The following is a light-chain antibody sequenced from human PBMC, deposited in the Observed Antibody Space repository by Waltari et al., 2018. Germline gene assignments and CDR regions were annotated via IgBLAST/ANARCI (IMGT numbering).Light chain of an antibody. CDR1: SGSIASNS. CDR2: EDN. J-gene: IGLJ2*01. CDR3: QSFDSINPVI. V-gene: IGLV6-57*02. Sequence: FMLTQPHSVSESPGKTVTISCPGSSGSIASNSVPWYQQRPGSAPTTVTYEDNRRPSGVPDRFSGSIDSSSNSASLTISGLKTEDEADYYCQSFDSINPVIFGGGTKLTVL.